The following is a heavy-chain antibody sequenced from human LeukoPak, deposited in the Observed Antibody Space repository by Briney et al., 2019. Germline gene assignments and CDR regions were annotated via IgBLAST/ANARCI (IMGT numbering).Heavy chain of an antibody. CDR2: ISTYNGNR. D-gene: IGHD4-17*01. CDR3: AKTTVTSEDYYYYYMDV. V-gene: IGHV1-18*01. CDR1: GYTFNSYG. Sequence: ASVKVSCKASGYTFNSYGISWVRQAPGQGLEWVGWISTYNGNRKYAQKLQGRVTMTTDTSTGTAYMELRSLRSDDTAVYYCAKTTVTSEDYYYYYMDVWGKGTTVTVSS. J-gene: IGHJ6*03.